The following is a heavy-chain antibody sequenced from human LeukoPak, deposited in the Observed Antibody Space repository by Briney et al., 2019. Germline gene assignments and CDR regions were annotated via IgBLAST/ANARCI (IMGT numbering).Heavy chain of an antibody. CDR2: IYSGGST. CDR1: GFTVSSNY. CDR3: ASEKYGDYGFDY. Sequence: PGGSLRLSCAASGFTVSSNYMSWVRQAPGKGLQWVSVIYSGGSTYYADSVKGRFTISRDNSKNTLYLQMNSLRAEDTAVYYCASEKYGDYGFDYWGQGTLVTVSS. V-gene: IGHV3-53*01. J-gene: IGHJ4*02. D-gene: IGHD4-17*01.